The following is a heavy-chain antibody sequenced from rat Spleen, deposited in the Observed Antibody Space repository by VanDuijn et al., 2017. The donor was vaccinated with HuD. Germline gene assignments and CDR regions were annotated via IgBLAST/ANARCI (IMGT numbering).Heavy chain of an antibody. Sequence: EVQLVESDGGLVQPGRSLKLSCAASGFTFSDYYMAWVRQAPTEGLEWGATISSDGGRNFYRDSVKGRFTISREKAKRALYLQMDSLRSEDTSTYYCARRGYYSGAFAFWGQGTLGTVSS. D-gene: IGHD1-1*01. CDR1: GFTFSDYY. V-gene: IGHV5-29*01. CDR3: ARRGYYSGAFAF. J-gene: IGHJ3*01. CDR2: ISSDGGRN.